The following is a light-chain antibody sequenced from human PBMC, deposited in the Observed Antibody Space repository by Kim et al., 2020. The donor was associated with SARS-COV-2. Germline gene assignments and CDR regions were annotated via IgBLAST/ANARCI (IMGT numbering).Light chain of an antibody. CDR3: QTWGTGIVV. J-gene: IGLJ2*01. CDR1: SGHSSDA. V-gene: IGLV4-69*01. CDR2: LKSDGSH. Sequence: QLVLTQSPSASASLGASFKLTCTLSSGHSSDAIAWHQQQPEKGPRYLMNLKSDGSHTKGDGIPDRFSGSSSGPERYLTISSLQSEDEGDYYCQTWGTGIVVFGGGTKLTVL.